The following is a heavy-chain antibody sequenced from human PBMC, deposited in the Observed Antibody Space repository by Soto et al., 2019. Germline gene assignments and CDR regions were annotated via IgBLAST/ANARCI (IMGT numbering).Heavy chain of an antibody. D-gene: IGHD5-12*01. CDR2: IIPILGIA. CDR3: ARVASMVATVVYYGMDV. J-gene: IGHJ6*02. Sequence: SVKVSCKASGGTFSSYTISWVRQAPGQGLEWMGRIIPILGIANYAQKFQGRVTITADKSTSTAYMELSSLRSEDTAVYYCARVASMVATVVYYGMDVWGQGTTVTVS. CDR1: GGTFSSYT. V-gene: IGHV1-69*02.